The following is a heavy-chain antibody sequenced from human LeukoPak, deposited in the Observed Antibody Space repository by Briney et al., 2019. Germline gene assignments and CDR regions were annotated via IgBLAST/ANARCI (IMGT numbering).Heavy chain of an antibody. CDR1: GGSISSYY. D-gene: IGHD3-3*01. J-gene: IGHJ4*02. V-gene: IGHV4-59*12. CDR2: IDYSGSA. CDR3: ARDAWNGNSPLDY. Sequence: PSETLSLTCTVSGGSISSYYWSWIRQSPGKGLEWIGYIDYSGSAYYNPSFKSRVTILVDTAKSQFSLDLRSVTAADTAVYYCARDAWNGNSPLDYWGQGTLVTVSS.